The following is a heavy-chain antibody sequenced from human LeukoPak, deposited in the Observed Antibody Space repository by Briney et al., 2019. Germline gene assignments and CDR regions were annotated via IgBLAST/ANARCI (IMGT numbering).Heavy chain of an antibody. Sequence: GGSLRLSCAASGFTFSSYSMNWVRQAPGKGLEWVSSISSSSSYIYYADSVKGRFTISRDNAKNSLYLQMNSLRAEDTAVYYCARGLVIPMTGWGPWELPPAGHDYWGQGTLVTVSS. CDR3: ARGLVIPMTGWGPWELPPAGHDY. J-gene: IGHJ4*02. CDR1: GFTFSSYS. CDR2: ISSSSSYI. D-gene: IGHD1-26*01. V-gene: IGHV3-21*01.